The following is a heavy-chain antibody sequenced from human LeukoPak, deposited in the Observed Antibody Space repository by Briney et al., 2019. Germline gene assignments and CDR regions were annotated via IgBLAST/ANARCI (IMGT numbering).Heavy chain of an antibody. CDR2: INPSGGST. J-gene: IGHJ4*02. CDR3: ARDRETCSGGSCYPYYFDY. CDR1: GYTFTSYY. Sequence: ASVKVSCKASGYTFTSYYMHWVRQAPGQGLEWMGIINPSGGSTSYAQKFQGRVTMTRDMSMSIVYMELSSLRSEDTAVYYCARDRETCSGGSCYPYYFDYWGQGTLVTVSS. V-gene: IGHV1-46*01. D-gene: IGHD2-15*01.